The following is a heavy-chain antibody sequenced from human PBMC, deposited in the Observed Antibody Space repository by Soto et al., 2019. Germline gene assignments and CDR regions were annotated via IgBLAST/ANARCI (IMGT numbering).Heavy chain of an antibody. J-gene: IGHJ4*02. Sequence: QVQLVESGGGVVQPGRSLRLSCAASGFTFSSYGMHWVRQAPGKGLEWVAVISYDGSNKYYADSVKGRFTISRDNSKNPLYLKMNSRRAGDRAVYYCAKGPPGPFDYGGRGTLVTVSS. CDR1: GFTFSSYG. CDR3: AKGPPGPFDY. CDR2: ISYDGSNK. V-gene: IGHV3-30*18.